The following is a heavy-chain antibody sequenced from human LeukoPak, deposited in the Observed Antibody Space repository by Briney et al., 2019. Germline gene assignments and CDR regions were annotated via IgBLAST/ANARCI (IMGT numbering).Heavy chain of an antibody. CDR2: IYYSGST. Sequence: PSETLSLTCTVSGCSISSYYWSWIRQPPGKGLEWFGYIYYSGSTNYNPSLKSGVTISEDTYKNQFSLKPSSVTAADTAVYYCARRRQWLYYFDYWGQGTLVTVSS. V-gene: IGHV4-59*12. CDR3: ARRRQWLYYFDY. J-gene: IGHJ4*02. D-gene: IGHD6-19*01. CDR1: GCSISSYY.